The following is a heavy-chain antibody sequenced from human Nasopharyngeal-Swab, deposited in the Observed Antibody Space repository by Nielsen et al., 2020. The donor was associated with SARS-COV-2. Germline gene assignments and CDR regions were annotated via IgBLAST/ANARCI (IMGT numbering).Heavy chain of an antibody. CDR1: GYTFTSYY. Sequence: ASVKVSCKASGYTFTSYYLHCLLPSPFKSPPLMGIINPTDGSTSYAQKFEGRVTMTRVTSTSTVCMELNSLRSEDTAVYYCARVLPFRITGTSGMDVWGQGTTVTVSS. CDR3: ARVLPFRITGTSGMDV. J-gene: IGHJ6*02. V-gene: IGHV1-46*01. CDR2: INPTDGST. D-gene: IGHD1-7*01.